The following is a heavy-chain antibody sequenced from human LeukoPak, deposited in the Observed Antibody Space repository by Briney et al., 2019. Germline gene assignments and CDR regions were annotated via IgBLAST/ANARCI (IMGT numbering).Heavy chain of an antibody. D-gene: IGHD6-19*01. V-gene: IGHV3-74*01. Sequence: PGGSLRLSCAASGFTFSSYWMHWVRHAPGKGLGWVSRINSDGSSTSYADSVKGRFTISRDNAKNTLYLQMNRLTSEATAVYYRARGAYSSGWPNWFDPWGQGTLVTVSS. J-gene: IGHJ5*02. CDR2: INSDGSST. CDR3: ARGAYSSGWPNWFDP. CDR1: GFTFSSYW.